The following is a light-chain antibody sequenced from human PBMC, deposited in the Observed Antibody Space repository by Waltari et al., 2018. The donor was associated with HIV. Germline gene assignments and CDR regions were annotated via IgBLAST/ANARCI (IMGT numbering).Light chain of an antibody. J-gene: IGLJ3*02. Sequence: QSVLTQPPSPSGAPGQRVTISCPGSSSNIGAGYDVHWYQQLQGTAPKLLIHGKSHRPSGVPDRSSGSKSGTSACLAITGLQPDDETDCYCQSYDSSLSNWVFGGGTKLTVL. CDR2: GKS. CDR1: SSNIGAGYD. CDR3: QSYDSSLSNWV. V-gene: IGLV1-40*01.